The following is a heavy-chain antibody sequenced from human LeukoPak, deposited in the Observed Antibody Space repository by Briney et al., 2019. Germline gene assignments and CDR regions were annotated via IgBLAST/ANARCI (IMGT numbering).Heavy chain of an antibody. V-gene: IGHV1-24*01. D-gene: IGHD5-18*01. J-gene: IGHJ4*02. Sequence: ASVKVSCTVSGSSLTELSLYWVRQAPGKGLEWMGGFDVIDAKTFYAQKFQGRITMTEDSSTDTAYMELSSLRSDDTAFYYCAAGRPYSLLDYWGQGTLLTVSS. CDR3: AAGRPYSLLDY. CDR2: FDVIDAKT. CDR1: GSSLTELS.